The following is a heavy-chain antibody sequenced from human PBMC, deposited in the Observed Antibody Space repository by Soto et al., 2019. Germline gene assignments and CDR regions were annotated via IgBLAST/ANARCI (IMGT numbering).Heavy chain of an antibody. D-gene: IGHD3-10*01. CDR3: SKPPLTLPPGFFLFDP. CDR2: ISASGDST. Sequence: LYCAVGGLCFYSYAMNYERQAPGKGLEWVSAISASGDSTYYADAVKGRFTISRDNSKNTLYLEMNSLRPGDTAFFYFSKPPLTLPPGFFLFDPWGQGTLV. V-gene: IGHV3-23*01. CDR1: GLCFYSYA. J-gene: IGHJ5*02.